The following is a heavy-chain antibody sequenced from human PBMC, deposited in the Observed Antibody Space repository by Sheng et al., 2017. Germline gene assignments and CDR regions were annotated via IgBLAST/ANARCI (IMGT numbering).Heavy chain of an antibody. D-gene: IGHD2-2*01. Sequence: PGGSLRLSCAASGFNFSKYEMHWVRQAPGKGLEWVSYISGSGSDIYSADSLKGRITISRDNAKNLLYLQMNSLRAEDTGVYLCARATCSSISCYLDAFDIWGQGTMVTVSS. CDR3: ARATCSSISCYLDAFDI. CDR2: ISGSGSDI. CDR1: GFNFSKYE. J-gene: IGHJ3*02. V-gene: IGHV3-48*03.